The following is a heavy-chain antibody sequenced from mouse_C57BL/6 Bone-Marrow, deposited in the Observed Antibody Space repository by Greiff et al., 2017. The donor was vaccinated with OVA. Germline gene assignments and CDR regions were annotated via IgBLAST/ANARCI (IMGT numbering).Heavy chain of an antibody. D-gene: IGHD4-1*01. Sequence: VMLVESGAELVRPGASVKLSCKASGYTFTDYYINWVKQRPGQGLEWIARIYPGSGNTYYNEKFKGKATLTAEKSSSTAYMQLSSLTSEDSAVYFCARWGTGTGYFDVWGTGTTVTVSS. V-gene: IGHV1-76*01. CDR2: IYPGSGNT. CDR3: ARWGTGTGYFDV. J-gene: IGHJ1*03. CDR1: GYTFTDYY.